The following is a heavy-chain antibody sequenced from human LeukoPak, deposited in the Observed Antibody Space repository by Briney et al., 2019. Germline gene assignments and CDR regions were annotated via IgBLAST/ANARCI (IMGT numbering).Heavy chain of an antibody. CDR1: GYTFTSYA. V-gene: IGHV7-4-1*02. CDR2: INTNTGNP. D-gene: IGHD5-18*01. Sequence: ASVKVSCKPSGYTFTSYAISWVRQAPGQGLEWMGWINTNTGNPTYAQGFTGRYAFSLDTSVSTAYLQISGLQADDNAVYYCGRDPKLGIRGYTYGYIDYWGQGTLVTVSS. CDR3: GRDPKLGIRGYTYGYIDY. J-gene: IGHJ4*02.